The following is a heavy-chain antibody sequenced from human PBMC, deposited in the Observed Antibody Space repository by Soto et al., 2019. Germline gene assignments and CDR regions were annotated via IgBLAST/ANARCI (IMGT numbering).Heavy chain of an antibody. CDR1: GFTFSSYA. J-gene: IGHJ4*02. CDR3: AKQKGEPAAPFDY. Sequence: EVQLLESGGGLVQPGGSLRLSCAASGFTFSSYAMSWVRQAPGKGLEWVSAISGSGGRTYYADSVKGRFTISRDNSKKTLDLQMNSLRAEDTAVYYCAKQKGEPAAPFDYWGQGTLVTLSS. D-gene: IGHD2-2*01. V-gene: IGHV3-23*01. CDR2: ISGSGGRT.